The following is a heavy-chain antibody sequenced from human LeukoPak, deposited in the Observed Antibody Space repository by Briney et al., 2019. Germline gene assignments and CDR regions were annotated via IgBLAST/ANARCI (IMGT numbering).Heavy chain of an antibody. V-gene: IGHV4-59*01. Sequence: SETLSLTCTVSGGSISSYYWSRIRQPPGKGLEWIGYIYYSGSTNYNPSLKSRVTISVDTSKNQFSLKLSSVTAADTAVYYCARAPPYYYYMDVWGKGTTVTVSS. CDR3: ARAPPYYYYMDV. CDR1: GGSISSYY. CDR2: IYYSGST. J-gene: IGHJ6*03.